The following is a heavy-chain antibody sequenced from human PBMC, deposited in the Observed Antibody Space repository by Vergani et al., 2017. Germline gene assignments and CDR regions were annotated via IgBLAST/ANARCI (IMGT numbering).Heavy chain of an antibody. V-gene: IGHV4-61*02. CDR1: GGSISSGSYH. J-gene: IGHJ6*02. CDR3: ARVRRDDSSGYYYYYGMDV. Sequence: HVQLQESGPGLVKPSQTLSLTCTVSGGSISSGSYHWSWIRQPAGKGLEWIGRIYTSGSTNYNPSLKSRVTISVDTSKNQFSLKLSSVTAADTAVYFCARVRRDDSSGYYYYYGMDVWGQGTTVTVSS. D-gene: IGHD3-22*01. CDR2: IYTSGST.